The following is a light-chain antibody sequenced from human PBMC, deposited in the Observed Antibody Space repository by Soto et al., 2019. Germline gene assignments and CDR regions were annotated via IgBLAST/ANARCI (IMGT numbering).Light chain of an antibody. V-gene: IGKV3-15*01. CDR3: QQANSFPIT. CDR1: QSVSSN. Sequence: EILMTQSPATRYVSPGERATVSCRASQSVSSNLAWYLQKPGQAPRLLIYGASTRATGIPARFSVSGSGTDFTLTISSLQHEDFATYYCQQANSFPITFGQGTRLEIK. J-gene: IGKJ5*01. CDR2: GAS.